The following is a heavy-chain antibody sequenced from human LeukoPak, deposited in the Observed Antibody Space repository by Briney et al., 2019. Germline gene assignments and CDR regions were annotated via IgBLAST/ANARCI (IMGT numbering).Heavy chain of an antibody. CDR2: INPNSGGT. Sequence: ASVKVSCKASNYTFISYSITWVRQAPGQGLEWMGWINPNSGGTNYAQKFQGRVTMTRDTSISTAYMELSRLRSDDTAVYYCARGGRYYYGSGYYMDVWGKGTTVTVSS. J-gene: IGHJ6*03. D-gene: IGHD3-10*01. CDR1: NYTFISYS. V-gene: IGHV1-2*02. CDR3: ARGGRYYYGSGYYMDV.